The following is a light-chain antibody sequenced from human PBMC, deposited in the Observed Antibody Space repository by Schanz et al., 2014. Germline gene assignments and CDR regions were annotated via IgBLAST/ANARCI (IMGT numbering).Light chain of an antibody. J-gene: IGLJ2*01. V-gene: IGLV2-8*01. CDR3: QSYDSSLSGSGV. CDR2: GVN. CDR1: SSDVGGYSF. Sequence: QSALTQPPSASGSPGQSVTISCTGTSSDVGGYSFVSWYQQHPGKAPKLLIYGVNKRPSGVPDRFSGSKSGNTASLTVSGLQAEDEADYYCQSYDSSLSGSGVFGGGTKLTVL.